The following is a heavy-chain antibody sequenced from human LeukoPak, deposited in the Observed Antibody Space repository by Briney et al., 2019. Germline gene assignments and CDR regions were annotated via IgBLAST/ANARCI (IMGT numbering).Heavy chain of an antibody. J-gene: IGHJ4*02. V-gene: IGHV3-48*03. D-gene: IGHD6-19*01. CDR3: AKVPFGSGWFVDY. Sequence: GGSLRLSCAASGFTFSSYEMNWVRQAPGKGLEWVSYISSSGSTIYYADSVKGRFTISRDNAKNSLYLQMNSLRAEDTAVYYCAKVPFGSGWFVDYWGQGTLVTVSS. CDR2: ISSSGSTI. CDR1: GFTFSSYE.